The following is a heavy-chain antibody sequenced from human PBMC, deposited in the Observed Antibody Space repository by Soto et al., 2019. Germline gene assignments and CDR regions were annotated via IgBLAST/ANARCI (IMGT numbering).Heavy chain of an antibody. J-gene: IGHJ5*02. CDR3: AKDSGGFYSSSSGGDWFDP. Sequence: LRLSCAASGSTFSSYGMHWVRQAPGKGLEWVAVISYDGSNKYYADSVKGRFTISRDNSKNTLYLQMNSLRAEDTAVYYCAKDSGGFYSSSSGGDWFDPWGQGTLVTVSS. V-gene: IGHV3-30*18. CDR2: ISYDGSNK. D-gene: IGHD6-6*01. CDR1: GSTFSSYG.